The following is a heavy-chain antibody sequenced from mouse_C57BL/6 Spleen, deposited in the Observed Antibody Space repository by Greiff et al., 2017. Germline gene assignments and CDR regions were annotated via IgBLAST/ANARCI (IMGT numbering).Heavy chain of an antibody. D-gene: IGHD1-1*01. J-gene: IGHJ1*03. CDR3: AREKYYGSSPWYFDV. CDR1: GYTFTSYW. Sequence: QVQLQQPGAELVKPGASVKLSCKASGYTFTSYWMHWVKQRPGQGLEWIGMIHPNSGSTNYNEKFKSKATLTVDKSSSTAYMKLSSLTSEDSAVYYCAREKYYGSSPWYFDVWGTGTTVTVSS. V-gene: IGHV1-64*01. CDR2: IHPNSGST.